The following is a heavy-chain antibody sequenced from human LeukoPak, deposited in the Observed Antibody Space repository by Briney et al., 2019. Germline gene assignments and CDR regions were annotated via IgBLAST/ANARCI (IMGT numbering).Heavy chain of an antibody. D-gene: IGHD3-3*01. J-gene: IGHJ4*02. V-gene: IGHV3-74*01. Sequence: GGSLRLSCAASGFTFSSYWMHWARQAPGKGLVWVSRINSDGSSTSYADSVKGRFTISRDNAKNTLYLQMNSLRAEDTAVYYCARASYYDFWSGYYKEGGFDYWGQGTLVTVSS. CDR1: GFTFSSYW. CDR3: ARASYYDFWSGYYKEGGFDY. CDR2: INSDGSST.